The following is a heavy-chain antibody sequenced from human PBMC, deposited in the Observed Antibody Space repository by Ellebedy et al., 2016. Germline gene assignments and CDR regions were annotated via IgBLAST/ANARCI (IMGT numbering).Heavy chain of an antibody. D-gene: IGHD3-10*01. V-gene: IGHV3-23*01. Sequence: GESLKISCEASGFTFSSHAMSWVRQAPGKGLEWVSAVVGSGERTFYADSVKGRFTISRDNSKNRLYLQMNSLKVEDTATYYCANVGGSGSYYNGYWGLGTLVTVSS. CDR1: GFTFSSHA. J-gene: IGHJ4*02. CDR3: ANVGGSGSYYNGY. CDR2: VVGSGERT.